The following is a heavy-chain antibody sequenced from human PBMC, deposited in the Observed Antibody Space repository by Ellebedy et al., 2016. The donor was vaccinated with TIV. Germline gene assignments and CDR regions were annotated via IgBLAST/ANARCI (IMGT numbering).Heavy chain of an antibody. CDR2: IYYSGST. Sequence: GSLRLXCAVYGGSFSGYYWSWIRQPPGKGLEWIGYIYYSGSTNYNPSLKSRVTISVDTSKNQFSLKLSSATAANTAVYYCARDSSGWDHQTYGMDVWGQGTTVTVSS. J-gene: IGHJ6*02. D-gene: IGHD6-19*01. CDR1: GGSFSGYY. CDR3: ARDSSGWDHQTYGMDV. V-gene: IGHV4-59*01.